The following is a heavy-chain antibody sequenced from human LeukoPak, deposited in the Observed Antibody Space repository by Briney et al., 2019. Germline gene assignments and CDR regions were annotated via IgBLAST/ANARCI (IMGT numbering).Heavy chain of an antibody. CDR2: ISGSGGST. CDR1: GFTFSSYA. J-gene: IGHJ4*02. CDR3: AKSIAGTTLDYFDY. V-gene: IGHV3-23*01. Sequence: GGSLRLSCAASGFTFSSYARSWVRQAPGKGLEWASAISGSGGSTYYADSVKGRFTISRYNSKNTLYLQMNSLRAEDTAVYYCAKSIAGTTLDYFDYWGQGTLVTVSS. D-gene: IGHD1-1*01.